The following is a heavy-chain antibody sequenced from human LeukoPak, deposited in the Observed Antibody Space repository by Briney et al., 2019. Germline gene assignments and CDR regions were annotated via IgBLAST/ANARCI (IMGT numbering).Heavy chain of an antibody. CDR3: ARDHGNSSSWLYYYYYYGMDV. CDR2: ISSSGSTI. D-gene: IGHD6-13*01. V-gene: IGHV3-11*04. J-gene: IGHJ6*02. Sequence: PGGSLRLSCAASGFTFSDYYMSWIRQAPGKGLEWVSYISSSGSTIYYADSVKGRFTISRDNAKNSLYLQMNSLRAEDTAVYYCARDHGNSSSWLYYYYYYGMDVWGQGTTVTVSS. CDR1: GFTFSDYY.